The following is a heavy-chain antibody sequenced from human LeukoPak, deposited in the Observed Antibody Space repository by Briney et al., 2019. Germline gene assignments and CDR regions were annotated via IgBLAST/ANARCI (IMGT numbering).Heavy chain of an antibody. CDR3: ASDEGKAIDY. CDR1: GFTFSSYS. Sequence: GGSLRLSCAASGFTFSSYSMNWVRQAPGKGPEWVSYISSSSSTIYYADSAKGRFTISRDNAKNSLYLQMNGLRAEDTAVYYCASDEGKAIDYWGQGTLVTVSS. D-gene: IGHD5-12*01. V-gene: IGHV3-48*01. CDR2: ISSSSSTI. J-gene: IGHJ4*02.